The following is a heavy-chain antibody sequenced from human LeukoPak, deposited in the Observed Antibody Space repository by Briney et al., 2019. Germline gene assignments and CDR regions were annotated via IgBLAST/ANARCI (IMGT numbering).Heavy chain of an antibody. Sequence: SETLSLTCAVYGGSFIGYHWNWIRQTPEKGLEWIGEINHRGNANYNPSSERRVTIAVETSKNQFSLKLRSGTAADTAVYYCARDPTTEVTLPYYFDFWGPGTLVTVSS. CDR3: ARDPTTEVTLPYYFDF. CDR1: GGSFIGYH. CDR2: INHRGNA. J-gene: IGHJ4*02. D-gene: IGHD4-23*01. V-gene: IGHV4-34*01.